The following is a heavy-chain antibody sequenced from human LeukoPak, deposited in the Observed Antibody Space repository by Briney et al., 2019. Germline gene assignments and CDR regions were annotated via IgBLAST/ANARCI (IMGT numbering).Heavy chain of an antibody. CDR1: GFDISYNY. D-gene: IGHD3-10*01. CDR2: IHTGGTT. CDR3: ARVWFGYFFQ. Sequence: GSLRLFCVASGFDISYNYVGWVRQAQGKGLEWVSVIHTGGTTHYADSVKGRFTISKDNSNNTVYLQMNSVRVEDTAVYYCARVWFGYFFQWGQGALVTVSS. J-gene: IGHJ4*02. V-gene: IGHV3-53*01.